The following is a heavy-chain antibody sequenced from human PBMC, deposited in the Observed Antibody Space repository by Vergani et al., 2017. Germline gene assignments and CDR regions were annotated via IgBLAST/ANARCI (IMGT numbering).Heavy chain of an antibody. V-gene: IGHV1-69*01. J-gene: IGHJ6*03. D-gene: IGHD3-3*01. CDR3: ARVVGDVLRFLRYYYMDV. CDR1: VGTFSSFA. CDR2: IIPIFGTA. Sequence: QVQLVQSGAEVKKPGSSVKVSCKASVGTFSSFAISWVRQAPGQGLEWMGGIIPIFGTANYAQKFQGRVTITADESTSTAYMELSSLRSEDTAVYYCARVVGDVLRFLRYYYMDVWGKGTTVTVSS.